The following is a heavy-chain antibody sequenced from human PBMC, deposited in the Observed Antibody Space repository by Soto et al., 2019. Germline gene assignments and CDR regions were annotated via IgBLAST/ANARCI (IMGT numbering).Heavy chain of an antibody. D-gene: IGHD6-6*01. CDR1: GDSASSNSAA. V-gene: IGHV6-1*01. CDR3: ARDQWESSSSYYYYYGMDV. CDR2: TYYRSKWYN. J-gene: IGHJ6*02. Sequence: SQTLSLTCAISGDSASSNSAAWNWIRQSPSRGLEWLGRTYYRSKWYNDYAVSVKSRITINPDTSKNQFSLQLNSVTPEDTAVYYCARDQWESSSSYYYYYGMDVWGQGTPVTVSS.